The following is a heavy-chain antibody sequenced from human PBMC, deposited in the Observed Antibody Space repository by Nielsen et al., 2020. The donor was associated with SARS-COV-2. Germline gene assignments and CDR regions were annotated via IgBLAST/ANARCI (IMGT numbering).Heavy chain of an antibody. CDR2: TSYDGGFK. V-gene: IGHV3-30*18. CDR3: AKVYLSGSYRPPREAFDV. D-gene: IGHD1-26*01. Sequence: GESLKISCAASGFTFSDYSLNWVRQAPGKGPEWVAVTSYDGGFKDYGNSVKGRFTISRDNSKNMLYLQMNRLRPEDTAVYYCAKVYLSGSYRPPREAFDVWGQGTMVTVSS. CDR1: GFTFSDYS. J-gene: IGHJ3*01.